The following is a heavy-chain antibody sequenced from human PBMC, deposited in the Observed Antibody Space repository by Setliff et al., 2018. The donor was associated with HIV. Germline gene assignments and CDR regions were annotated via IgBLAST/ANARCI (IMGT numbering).Heavy chain of an antibody. CDR2: ISSTSSYI. Sequence: GGSLRLSCAASGFTFSSYSMSWVRPAPGKGLEWVSYISSTSSYIYYADSVKGRVTISRDNAKNSLYLQMNSLRAEDTAVYYCARDGAYYYDSSGYYHYYFDYWGQGTLVTVSS. CDR3: ARDGAYYYDSSGYYHYYFDY. D-gene: IGHD3-22*01. CDR1: GFTFSSYS. V-gene: IGHV3-21*01. J-gene: IGHJ4*02.